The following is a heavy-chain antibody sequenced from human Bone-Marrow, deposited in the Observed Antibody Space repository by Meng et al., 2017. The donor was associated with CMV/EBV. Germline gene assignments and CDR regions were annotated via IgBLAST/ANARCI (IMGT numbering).Heavy chain of an antibody. CDR2: IIPIFGTA. J-gene: IGHJ6*02. Sequence: SVKVSCKASGGTFSSYAISWVRQAPGQGLEWMGGIIPIFGTANYAQKFQGRVTITTDESTSTAYMELSSLRSEDTAVYYCARGWAPLPYYYYGMDVWGQGTTVTVSS. CDR1: GGTFSSYA. D-gene: IGHD6-13*01. V-gene: IGHV1-69*05. CDR3: ARGWAPLPYYYYGMDV.